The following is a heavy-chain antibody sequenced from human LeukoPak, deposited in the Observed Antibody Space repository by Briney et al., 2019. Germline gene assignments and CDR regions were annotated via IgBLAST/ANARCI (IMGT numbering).Heavy chain of an antibody. CDR2: IYPGDSDT. J-gene: IGHJ4*02. CDR3: GRGGYYSGGIFYYYFDY. V-gene: IGHV5-51*01. Sequence: GESLKISCKGSGYRFTSYWIGWVRQMPGKGLEWIGIIYPGDSDTRYSPSFQGQVTISADKSISTAYLQWSSLKASDTAMYYCGRGGYYSGGIFYYYFDYWGQGTLVTVSS. D-gene: IGHD2-15*01. CDR1: GYRFTSYW.